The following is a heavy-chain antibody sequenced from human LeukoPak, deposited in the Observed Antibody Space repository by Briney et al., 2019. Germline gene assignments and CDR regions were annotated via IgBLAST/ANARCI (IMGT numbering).Heavy chain of an antibody. CDR3: VRGRYSSGWFKDKNWFDP. V-gene: IGHV4-4*07. CDR1: GGSISSYY. Sequence: SETLSLTCTVSGGSISSYYWSWIRQPAGKGLEWIGRIYTSGSTNYNPSLKSRVTMSVDTSKNQFSLKLSSVTAADTAVYYCVRGRYSSGWFKDKNWFDPWGQGIPVTVSS. D-gene: IGHD6-19*01. CDR2: IYTSGST. J-gene: IGHJ5*02.